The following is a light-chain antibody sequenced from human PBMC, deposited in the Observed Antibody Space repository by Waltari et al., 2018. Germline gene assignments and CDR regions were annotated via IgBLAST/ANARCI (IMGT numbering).Light chain of an antibody. CDR3: SSYTSISTSVV. CDR2: DVY. CDR1: SSDVGGYAF. V-gene: IGLV2-14*03. Sequence: QSALTQPASVSGSPGQSITISCPGTSSDVGGYAFVSWYQQYPGKAPKLVIYDVYYRPSGVSHRFSASKSGNTASLTISGLQTEDEADYYCSSYTSISTSVVFGGGTKLTVL. J-gene: IGLJ2*01.